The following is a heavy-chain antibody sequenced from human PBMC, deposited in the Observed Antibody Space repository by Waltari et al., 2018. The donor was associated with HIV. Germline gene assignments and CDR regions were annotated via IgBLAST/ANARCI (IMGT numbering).Heavy chain of an antibody. V-gene: IGHV3-48*04. CDR1: RFNFSTFS. CDR3: ARVAGRPDLHL. J-gene: IGHJ5*02. CDR2: ISVRASTI. Sequence: EVQLVESGGGLAQPGGSLGLSCAASRFNFSTFSMNWVRQAPGKGLEWVAFISVRASTISYADSVRGRFTISRDDAKNSLYLYMGSLRADDTAVYYCARVAGRPDLHLWGQGTLVTVSS. D-gene: IGHD6-6*01.